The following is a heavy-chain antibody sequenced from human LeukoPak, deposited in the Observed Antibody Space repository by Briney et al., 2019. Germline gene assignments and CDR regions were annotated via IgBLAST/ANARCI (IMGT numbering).Heavy chain of an antibody. CDR2: ISSSSSYI. CDR1: GFTFSSYS. Sequence: GGSLRLSCAASGFTFSSYSMNWVRQAPGKGLEWVSSISSSSSYIYYADSVKGRFTISRDNAKNSLYLQMNSLRAEDTAVHYCARLEQWLLSNGAFDIWGQGTMVTVSS. J-gene: IGHJ3*02. D-gene: IGHD3-22*01. V-gene: IGHV3-21*01. CDR3: ARLEQWLLSNGAFDI.